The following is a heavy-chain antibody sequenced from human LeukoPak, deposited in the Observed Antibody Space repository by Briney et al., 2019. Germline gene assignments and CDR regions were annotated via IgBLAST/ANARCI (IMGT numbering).Heavy chain of an antibody. CDR1: RFTFTDYA. CDR3: AKERSFDTWLGDY. CDR2: ITGSGGGT. Sequence: GGSLRLSCAASRFTFTDYAMTWVRQAPGKGLEWVSAITGSGGGTYYADSVRGRFAISRDNSKNTLYLQMTSLRAEDTAVYYCAKERSFDTWLGDYWGQGTLVTVSS. D-gene: IGHD2/OR15-2a*01. V-gene: IGHV3-23*01. J-gene: IGHJ4*02.